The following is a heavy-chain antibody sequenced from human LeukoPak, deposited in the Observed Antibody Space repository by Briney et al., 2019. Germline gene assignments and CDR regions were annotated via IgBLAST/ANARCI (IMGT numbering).Heavy chain of an antibody. CDR1: GGSISSYY. Sequence: PSETLSLTYTVSGGSISSYYWSWIRQPPGKGLEWIGYIHYSGSTNYKPSLKSRVTISVDTSKNQLSLKLSSVTAADTAVYHCARAPSSSGWYFDYWGQGTLVTVSS. CDR2: IHYSGST. D-gene: IGHD6-19*01. J-gene: IGHJ4*02. V-gene: IGHV4-59*01. CDR3: ARAPSSSGWYFDY.